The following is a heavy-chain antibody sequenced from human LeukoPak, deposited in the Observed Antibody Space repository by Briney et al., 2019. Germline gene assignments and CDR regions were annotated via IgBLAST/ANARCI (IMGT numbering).Heavy chain of an antibody. CDR2: IYTSGSN. V-gene: IGHV4-4*07. Sequence: SETLSLTCTVFGVSISSFYWSWIRQPAGKGLQWIGRIYTSGSNNYNPSLRSRVTMSVDTSKNQFSLKLSSVTAADTAVYYCARERDSGSYYSFDYWGQGTLVTVSS. D-gene: IGHD1-26*01. CDR1: GVSISSFY. CDR3: ARERDSGSYYSFDY. J-gene: IGHJ4*02.